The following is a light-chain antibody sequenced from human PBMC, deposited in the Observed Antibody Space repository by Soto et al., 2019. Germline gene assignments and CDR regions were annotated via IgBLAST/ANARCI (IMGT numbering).Light chain of an antibody. Sequence: QSALTQPASVPGSPGQSITISCTGTSSDVGSYNYVSWYQQHPGKAPKLIIYEVSNRPSGVSNRFSGSKSGNTASLTISGLQAEDEADYYCTSYTSSATLGVLFGGGTQLTVL. CDR3: TSYTSSATLGVL. V-gene: IGLV2-14*01. CDR1: SSDVGSYNY. J-gene: IGLJ2*01. CDR2: EVS.